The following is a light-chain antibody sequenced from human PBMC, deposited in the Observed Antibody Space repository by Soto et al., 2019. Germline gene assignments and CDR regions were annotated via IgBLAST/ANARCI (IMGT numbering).Light chain of an antibody. CDR2: EVS. CDR1: SSDVGGYNY. CDR3: SSYAGSNIA. Sequence: QSALTQPPSASGSPGQSVTISCTGTSSDVGGYNYVSWYQQHPGKAPKLMIYEVSKRPSGVPDRFSDSKSGNTAPLTVSGLQAEEEAYYYCSSYAGSNIAFGTGTKVTVL. V-gene: IGLV2-8*01. J-gene: IGLJ1*01.